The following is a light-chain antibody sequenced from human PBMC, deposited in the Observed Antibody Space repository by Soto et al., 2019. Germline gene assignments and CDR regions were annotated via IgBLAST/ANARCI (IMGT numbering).Light chain of an antibody. J-gene: IGKJ2*01. Sequence: DIQMTQSPSTLSASVGDRVTITCRASQSISSWLAWYQQKPGKAPKLLIYDASSLESGVPSRFSGSGSGTEFTLTLSSLQPDDFATYYCQQHNSYLYTFGQGTKLEIK. CDR2: DAS. V-gene: IGKV1-5*01. CDR1: QSISSW. CDR3: QQHNSYLYT.